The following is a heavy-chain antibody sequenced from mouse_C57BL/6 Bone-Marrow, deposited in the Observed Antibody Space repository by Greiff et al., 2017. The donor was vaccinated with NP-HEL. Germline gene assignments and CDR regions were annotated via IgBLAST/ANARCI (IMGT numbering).Heavy chain of an antibody. D-gene: IGHD1-1*01. Sequence: EVMLVESEGGLVQPGSSMKLSCTASGFTFSDYYMAWVRQVPEKGLEWVANINYDGSSTYYLDSLKSRFIISRDNAKNILYLQMSSLKSEDTATYYCAREGVVPNWYFDVWGTGTTVTVSS. V-gene: IGHV5-16*01. CDR3: AREGVVPNWYFDV. CDR1: GFTFSDYY. CDR2: INYDGSST. J-gene: IGHJ1*03.